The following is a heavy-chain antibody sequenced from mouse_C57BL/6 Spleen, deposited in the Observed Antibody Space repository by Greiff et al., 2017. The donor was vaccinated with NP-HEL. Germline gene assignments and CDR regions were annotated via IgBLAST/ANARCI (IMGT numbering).Heavy chain of an antibody. CDR3: TRYVGDWYVDV. V-gene: IGHV5-9-1*02. Sequence: EVKLVESGEGLVKPGGSLKLSCAASGFTFSSYAMSWVRQTPEKRLEWVAYISSGGDYIYYADTVKGRFTISRDNARNTLYLQMSSLKSEDTALYYCTRYVGDWYVDVWGTGTTVTVSS. J-gene: IGHJ1*03. CDR1: GFTFSSYA. CDR2: ISSGGDYI.